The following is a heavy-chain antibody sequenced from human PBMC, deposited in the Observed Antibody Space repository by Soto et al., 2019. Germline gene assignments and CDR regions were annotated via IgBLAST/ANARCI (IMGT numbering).Heavy chain of an antibody. D-gene: IGHD6-6*01. V-gene: IGHV5-51*01. J-gene: IGHJ4*02. CDR3: ARLNRRDSSSDY. CDR2: IYPGDSDT. CDR1: GYSFTSYW. Sequence: GESLKISCEGSGYSFTSYWIGWVRQMPVKGLEWMGIIYPGDSDTRYSPSFQGQVTISTDKSISTAYLQWSSLKASDTAMYYWARLNRRDSSSDYWGQGTLVTVSS.